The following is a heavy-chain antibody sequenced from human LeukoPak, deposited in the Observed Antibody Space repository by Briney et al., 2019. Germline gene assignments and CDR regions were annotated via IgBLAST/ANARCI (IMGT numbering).Heavy chain of an antibody. Sequence: KPSETLSLTCTVSGGSISGYYWSWIRQPPGKGLEWIGYIYYSGSTNYNPSLKSRVTISVDTSKNQFSLKLNSVTAADTAVYHCAGTRVKQGYGDYLDYWGQGTLVTVSS. CDR1: GGSISGYY. V-gene: IGHV4-59*08. J-gene: IGHJ4*02. D-gene: IGHD4-17*01. CDR2: IYYSGST. CDR3: AGTRVKQGYGDYLDY.